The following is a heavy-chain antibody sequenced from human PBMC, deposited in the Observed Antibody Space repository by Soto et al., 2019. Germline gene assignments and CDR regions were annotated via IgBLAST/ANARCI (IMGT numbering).Heavy chain of an antibody. CDR2: IYKSGSI. V-gene: IGHV4-59*01. D-gene: IGHD3-22*01. CDR1: GGSISTYS. Sequence: SETLSLTCTVSGGSISTYSWNWIRQSPGRGLEWIGYIYKSGSIKYNPSLKSRVTISLDTSKNQFSLDLSSVTAADTAVYYCARADKFFDSSGYFYPFDYWGQGTLVTVSS. J-gene: IGHJ4*02. CDR3: ARADKFFDSSGYFYPFDY.